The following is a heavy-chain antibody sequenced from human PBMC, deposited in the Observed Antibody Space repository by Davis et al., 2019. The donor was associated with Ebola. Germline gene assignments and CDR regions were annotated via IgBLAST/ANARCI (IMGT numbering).Heavy chain of an antibody. CDR3: ARDVTFGGVLLY. CDR1: GYTFTSYA. V-gene: IGHV1-3*02. J-gene: IGHJ4*02. D-gene: IGHD3-16*01. Sequence: ASVKVSCKASGYTFTSYAMHWVRQAPGQRLEWMGWSNAGNGNTKYSQEFQGRVTMTRDTSISTAYMELSRLRSDDTAVYYCARDVTFGGVLLYWGQGTLVTVSS. CDR2: SNAGNGNT.